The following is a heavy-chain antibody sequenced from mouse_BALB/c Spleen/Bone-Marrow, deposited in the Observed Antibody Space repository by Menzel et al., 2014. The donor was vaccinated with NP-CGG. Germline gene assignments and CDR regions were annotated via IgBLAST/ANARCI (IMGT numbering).Heavy chain of an antibody. J-gene: IGHJ2*01. CDR3: ARFSTVYYLDY. D-gene: IGHD4-1*02. V-gene: IGHV1-82*01. CDR1: GYAFSSSW. CDR2: IYPGDGDT. Sequence: QVQLKQSGPELVKPGASVKISCKASGYAFSSSWMNWVKQRPGQGLEWIGRIYPGDGDTNYNGKFKGKATLTADKSSSTAYMQLSSLTSVDSAVYFCARFSTVYYLDYWGQGTTLTVSS.